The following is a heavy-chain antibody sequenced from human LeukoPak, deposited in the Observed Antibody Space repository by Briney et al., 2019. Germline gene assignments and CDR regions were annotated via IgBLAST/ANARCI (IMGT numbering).Heavy chain of an antibody. CDR3: ARRHDYGDYWFDP. Sequence: SETLSLTCTVSGGSISSGDYYWSWIRQPPGKGLEWIGYIYYSGSTYYNPSLKSRVTISVDTSKNQFSLKLSSVTAADTAVYYCARRHDYGDYWFDPWGQGTLVTVSS. CDR1: GGSISSGDYY. CDR2: IYYSGST. J-gene: IGHJ5*02. D-gene: IGHD4-17*01. V-gene: IGHV4-30-4*08.